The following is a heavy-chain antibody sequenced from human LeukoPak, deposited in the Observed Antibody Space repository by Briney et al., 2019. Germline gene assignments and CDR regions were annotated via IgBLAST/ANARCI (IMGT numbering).Heavy chain of an antibody. D-gene: IGHD5-24*01. J-gene: IGHJ4*02. V-gene: IGHV4-34*01. CDR3: ARVGEEMAPAYFDY. CDR1: GGSFSNYY. Sequence: SETLSLTCAVYGGSFSNYYWSWIRQPPGKGLEWIGEINHSGSTNYNPSLKRRVTISVDTSKNQFSLKLSSVTAADTAVYYCARVGEEMAPAYFDYWGQGTLVTVSS. CDR2: INHSGST.